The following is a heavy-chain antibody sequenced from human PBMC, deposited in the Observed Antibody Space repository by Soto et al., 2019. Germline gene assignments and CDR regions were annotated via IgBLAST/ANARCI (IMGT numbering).Heavy chain of an antibody. V-gene: IGHV4-34*01. CDR2: INHSGST. D-gene: IGHD5-18*01. CDR3: ARGRGYSYGSPSKYNWFDP. CDR1: GESFSGYY. J-gene: IGHJ5*02. Sequence: SETLSLTCAVYGESFSGYYWSWFRQPPGKGLEWIGEINHSGSTNYNPSLKSRVTISVDTSKNQFSLKLSSVTAADTAVYYCARGRGYSYGSPSKYNWFDPWGQGTLVTVSS.